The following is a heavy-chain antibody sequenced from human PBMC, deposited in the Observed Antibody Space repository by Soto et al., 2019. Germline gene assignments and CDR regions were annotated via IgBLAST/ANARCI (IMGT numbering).Heavy chain of an antibody. CDR1: GFTFSSYG. Sequence: QVQLVESGGGVVQPGRSLRLSCAASGFTFSSYGMHWVRQAPGKGLEWVAVISYDGSNKYYADSVKGRFTISRDNSKNTLYLQMNSLRAEDTAVYYCAEGWAFDIWGQGTMVTVSS. V-gene: IGHV3-30*18. CDR3: AEGWAFDI. J-gene: IGHJ3*02. D-gene: IGHD2-15*01. CDR2: ISYDGSNK.